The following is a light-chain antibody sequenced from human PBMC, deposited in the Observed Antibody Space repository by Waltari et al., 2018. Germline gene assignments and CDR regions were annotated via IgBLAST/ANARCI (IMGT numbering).Light chain of an antibody. V-gene: IGLV2-14*01. CDR2: EVS. CDR1: SRDVGFYTY. J-gene: IGLJ3*02. Sequence: QSALTQPTSVSGSPGQSITTPCTGTSRDVGFYTYVSWYQQYPGKVPQLLVYEVSDRPSGVSSRFSGSKSGNTASLTISGLQAEDEADYYWNSYTGSSSWVFGGGTKLAVL. CDR3: NSYTGSSSWV.